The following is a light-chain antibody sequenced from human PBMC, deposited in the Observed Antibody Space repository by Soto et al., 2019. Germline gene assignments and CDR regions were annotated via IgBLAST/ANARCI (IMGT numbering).Light chain of an antibody. CDR2: ATT. J-gene: IGLJ2*01. CDR1: SNDVGNYNL. V-gene: IGLV2-23*01. CDR3: CSYALGSTLV. Sequence: QSVLTQPASVSGSPGQSITISCTGTSNDVGNYNLVSWYQQHPGKAPKLIIYATTKRPSGVSNRFSGSKSGNTASLTISGLQAEDEADYYCCSYALGSTLVFGGGTKLTVL.